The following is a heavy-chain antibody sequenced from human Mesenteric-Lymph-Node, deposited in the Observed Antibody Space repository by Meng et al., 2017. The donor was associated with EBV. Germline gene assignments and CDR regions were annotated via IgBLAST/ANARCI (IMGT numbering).Heavy chain of an antibody. D-gene: IGHD3-10*01. CDR2: VYYSGST. V-gene: IGHV4-61*01. CDR1: GGSVSSTSYY. J-gene: IGHJ5*02. CDR3: ARENPARGNWFDP. Sequence: QGQLQESCPGLGKPPETLSLPCTVSGGSVSSTSYYWSWIRQPPGKRLEWIGYVYYSGSTNYNPSLKSRVTISVDTSKNQFSLNLYSVTAADTAVYYCARENPARGNWFDPWGQGALVTVSS.